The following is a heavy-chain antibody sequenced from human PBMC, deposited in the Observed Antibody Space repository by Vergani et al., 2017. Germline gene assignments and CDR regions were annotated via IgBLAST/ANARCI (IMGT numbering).Heavy chain of an antibody. V-gene: IGHV3-33*01. CDR2: TWYDGNNT. Sequence: QVQLVESGGGVVQPGRSLRLSCAASGFTFNQYGMHWVRQAPGKGLEWVAVTWYDGNNTQYADSVKGRFTISRDNSKSTTYLQMNSLRDEDTGVYYCARDLRLLYNRFDPWGQGTLVTVSS. J-gene: IGHJ5*02. D-gene: IGHD1-14*01. CDR1: GFTFNQYG. CDR3: ARDLRLLYNRFDP.